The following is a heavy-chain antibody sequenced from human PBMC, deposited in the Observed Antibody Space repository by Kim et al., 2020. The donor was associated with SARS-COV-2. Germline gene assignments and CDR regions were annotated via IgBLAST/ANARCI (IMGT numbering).Heavy chain of an antibody. Sequence: GGSLRLSCAASGFTFSSYAMSWVRQAPGKGLEWVSAISGSGGSTYYADSVKGRFTISRDNSKNTLYLQMNSLRAEDTAVYYCAKDLWQQQLEGYNWFDPWGQGTLVTVSS. V-gene: IGHV3-23*01. CDR2: ISGSGGST. CDR3: AKDLWQQQLEGYNWFDP. D-gene: IGHD6-13*01. CDR1: GFTFSSYA. J-gene: IGHJ5*02.